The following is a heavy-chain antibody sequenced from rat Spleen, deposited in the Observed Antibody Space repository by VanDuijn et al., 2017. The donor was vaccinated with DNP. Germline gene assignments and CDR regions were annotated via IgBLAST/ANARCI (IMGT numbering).Heavy chain of an antibody. Sequence: EVQLVESGGGLVQPGRSLKLSCAASGFTFSNYYMAWVRQAPKKGLEWVATISIRGTRTSYPDSVKGRFTISRDNAKNTLYLQMNSLRSEDTATYYCGNWDNFGTYTMDARGPGTSVTVSS. CDR2: ISIRGTRT. J-gene: IGHJ4*01. CDR3: GNWDNFGTYTMDA. CDR1: GFTFSNYY. V-gene: IGHV5-25*01. D-gene: IGHD1-3*01.